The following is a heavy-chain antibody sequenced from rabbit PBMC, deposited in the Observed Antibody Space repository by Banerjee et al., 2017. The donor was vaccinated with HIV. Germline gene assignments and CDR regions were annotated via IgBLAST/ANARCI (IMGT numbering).Heavy chain of an antibody. D-gene: IGHD4-1*01. Sequence: QSLEESGGGLVQPEGSLTLTCTASGFSFSSSYYMCWVRQAPGKGLEWIGCIKAGSSGNTVYANWAKGRFTISKTSSTTVTLQMTSLTAADTATYFCARDLAGVIGWNFNLWGPGTLVTVS. V-gene: IGHV1S40*01. CDR3: ARDLAGVIGWNFNL. J-gene: IGHJ4*01. CDR2: IKAGSSGNT. CDR1: GFSFSSSYY.